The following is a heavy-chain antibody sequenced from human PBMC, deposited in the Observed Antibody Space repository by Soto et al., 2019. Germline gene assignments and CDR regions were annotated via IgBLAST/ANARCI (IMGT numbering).Heavy chain of an antibody. CDR2: IWYDGSNK. J-gene: IGHJ6*03. CDR1: GFTFSSYG. CDR3: ARDQEVRAANADYYYYMDV. Sequence: GGSLRLSCAASGFTFSSYGMHWVRQAPGKGLEWVAVIWYDGSNKYYADSVKGRFTISRDNSKNTLYLQMNSLRAEDTAVYYCARDQEVRAANADYYYYMDVWGKGTTVTVSS. V-gene: IGHV3-33*01. D-gene: IGHD6-13*01.